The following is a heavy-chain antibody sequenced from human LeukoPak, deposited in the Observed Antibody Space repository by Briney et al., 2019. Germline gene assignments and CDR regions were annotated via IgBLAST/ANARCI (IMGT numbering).Heavy chain of an antibody. V-gene: IGHV3-21*01. CDR3: ARDPGYCSSTSCYRGAFDI. CDR1: GFTFSSYS. D-gene: IGHD2-2*02. CDR2: ISSSSSYI. Sequence: GGSLRLSCAASGFTFSSYSMNWVRQAPGKGLEWVSSISSSSSYIYYADSVKGRFTISRDNARNSLYLQMNSLRAEDTAVYYCARDPGYCSSTSCYRGAFDIWGQGTMVTVSS. J-gene: IGHJ3*02.